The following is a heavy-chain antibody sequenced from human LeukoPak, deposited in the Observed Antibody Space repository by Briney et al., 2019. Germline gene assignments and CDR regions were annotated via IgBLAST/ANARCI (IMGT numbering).Heavy chain of an antibody. CDR3: ARDRGTWNDDGFDY. D-gene: IGHD1-1*01. J-gene: IGHJ4*02. CDR2: IYYSGGT. V-gene: IGHV4-39*07. Sequence: SETLSLTCSVSGGSISSGSYYWGWIRQPPGKGLEWIGTIYYSGGTYYNPSLKSRVTISVDTSKNQFSLKLSSVTAADTAVYYCARDRGTWNDDGFDYWGQGTLVTVSS. CDR1: GGSISSGSYY.